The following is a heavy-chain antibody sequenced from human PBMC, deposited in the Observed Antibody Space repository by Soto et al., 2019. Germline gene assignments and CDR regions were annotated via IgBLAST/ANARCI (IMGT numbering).Heavy chain of an antibody. J-gene: IGHJ5*02. V-gene: IGHV3-23*01. Sequence: PGCSRKLSWAASGFIFDNYAMNWVRHAPGKGLEWVSTIDKEGVGTHYADYVKGRFTISRDNSRNMLYLQMNSLRADDTAMYYCAKDHSNGSADAWGLGTLVTVSS. D-gene: IGHD3-10*01. CDR3: AKDHSNGSADA. CDR1: GFIFDNYA. CDR2: IDKEGVGT.